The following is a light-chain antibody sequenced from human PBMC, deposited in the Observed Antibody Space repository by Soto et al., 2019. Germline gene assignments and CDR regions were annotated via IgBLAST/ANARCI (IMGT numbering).Light chain of an antibody. CDR2: DAS. CDR3: QHYDSYPIT. J-gene: IGKJ5*01. V-gene: IGKV1-5*01. Sequence: DIQMTQSPSTLSASVGDRVIITCRASQSISRWLAWHQQKPGKAPNLLIYDASRLESGVPSRFSGSGXGTXFTLTISSLQPDDFATYYCQHYDSYPITFGQGTRLEI. CDR1: QSISRW.